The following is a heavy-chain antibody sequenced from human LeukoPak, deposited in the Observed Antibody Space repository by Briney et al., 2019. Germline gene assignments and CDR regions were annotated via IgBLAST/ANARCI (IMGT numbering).Heavy chain of an antibody. V-gene: IGHV4-39*07. CDR2: VYYTGSI. CDR1: DDSITNIDYY. Sequence: SETLSLTCSVSDDSITNIDYYWAWIRQPPGKGLEWIASVYYTGSIYYTPSLTSRVTISLDPSRSQFSLRLTSVTAADTAVYYCARGAQGLRSFQTGFFDNWGQGLLVTVSS. D-gene: IGHD3-9*01. CDR3: ARGAQGLRSFQTGFFDN. J-gene: IGHJ4*02.